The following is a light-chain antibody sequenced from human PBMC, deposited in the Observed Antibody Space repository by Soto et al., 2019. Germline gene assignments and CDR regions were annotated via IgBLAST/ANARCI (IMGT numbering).Light chain of an antibody. CDR2: FGS. J-gene: IGKJ5*01. CDR1: QILLYNNTYNY. CDR3: MQALQSLT. Sequence: EIVMTHSPLTLPVTPGEPSSTSFSSSQILLYNNTYNYLDWYVQKPGQSPQLLIYFGSNRAPGVPDRFSGSGSGTDFTLKINRVEAEDVGTYYCMQALQSLTFGQGTRLEIK. V-gene: IGKV2-28*01.